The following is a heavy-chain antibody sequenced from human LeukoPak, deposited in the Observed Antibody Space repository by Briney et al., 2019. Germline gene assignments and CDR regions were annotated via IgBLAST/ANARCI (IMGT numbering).Heavy chain of an antibody. J-gene: IGHJ4*02. Sequence: SETLSLTCAVYGGSFSGYYWSWIRQHPGKGLEWIGYIYYSGSTYYNPSFKSRVTISVDTSKNQFSLKLSSVTAADTAVYYCARSQNDYDYVWGSYRPLYFDYWGQGTLVTVSS. D-gene: IGHD3-16*02. CDR3: ARSQNDYDYVWGSYRPLYFDY. CDR2: IYYSGST. CDR1: GGSFSGYY. V-gene: IGHV4-31*11.